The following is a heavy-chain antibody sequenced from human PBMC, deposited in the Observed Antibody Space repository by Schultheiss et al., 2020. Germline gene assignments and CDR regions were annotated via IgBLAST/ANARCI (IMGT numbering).Heavy chain of an antibody. J-gene: IGHJ6*02. CDR1: GGSISSYY. CDR3: ARDRSTSCYSCYGMDV. Sequence: SETLSLTCTVSGGSISSYYWSWIRQPPGKGLEWIGEINHSGSTNYNPSLKSRVTISVDKSKNQFSLKLSSVTAADTAVYYCARDRSTSCYSCYGMDVWGQGTTVTVSS. CDR2: INHSGST. D-gene: IGHD2-2*01. V-gene: IGHV4-59*12.